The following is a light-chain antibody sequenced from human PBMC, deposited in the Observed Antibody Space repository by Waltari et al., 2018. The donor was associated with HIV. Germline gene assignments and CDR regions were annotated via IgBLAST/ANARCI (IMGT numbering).Light chain of an antibody. CDR1: SSALGDSDF. CDR2: EVR. J-gene: IGLJ2*01. CDR3: TSYTSTTTHVL. V-gene: IGLV2-14*01. Sequence: QSALTQPASVSGSPGPSLTLSCPGSSSALGDSDFVSWYQQHPGKAPKLIIFEVRNRPSGISNRFSGSKSANTASLTISGLQAEDEANYYCTSYTSTTTHVLFGGGTKLTVL.